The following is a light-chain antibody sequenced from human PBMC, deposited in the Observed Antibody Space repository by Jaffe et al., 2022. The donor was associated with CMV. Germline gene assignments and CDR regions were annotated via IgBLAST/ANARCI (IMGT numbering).Light chain of an antibody. J-gene: IGLJ3*02. CDR2: DVS. CDR1: SSDVGDYTF. CDR3: SSYTSSSTVVV. V-gene: IGLV2-14*03. Sequence: QSALTQPASVSGSPGQSITISCTGTSSDVGDYTFVSWYQQHPGKAPKLLMYDVSYRASGISNRFSGSKSENTASLTISGLQAEDEADYYCSSYTSSSTVVVFGGGTKLTVL.